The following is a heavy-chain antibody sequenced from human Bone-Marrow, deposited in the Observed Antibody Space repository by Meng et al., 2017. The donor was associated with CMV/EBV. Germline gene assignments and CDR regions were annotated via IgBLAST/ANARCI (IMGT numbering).Heavy chain of an antibody. CDR2: ISAYNGNT. CDR1: GGTFSSYA. J-gene: IGHJ4*02. V-gene: IGHV1-18*01. D-gene: IGHD6-6*01. Sequence: ASVKVSCKASGGTFSSYAISWVRQAPGQGLEWMGWISAYNGNTNYAQKLQGRVTMTTDTSTSTAYMELRSLRSDDTAVYYCARTRKDSSSSHYFDYWGKGTLVTVYS. CDR3: ARTRKDSSSSHYFDY.